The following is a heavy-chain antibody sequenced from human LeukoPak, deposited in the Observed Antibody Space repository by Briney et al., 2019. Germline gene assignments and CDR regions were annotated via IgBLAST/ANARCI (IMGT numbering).Heavy chain of an antibody. Sequence: SETLSLTCTVSGGSISTFYWTRIRQPAGKGLEWIGRINNSGSTNYNPSLRSRVSMSVDRSKNQFSVTLSSVTAADTAVYFCAREGGDPRWLDPWGQGTLVTVSS. V-gene: IGHV4-4*07. J-gene: IGHJ5*02. CDR3: AREGGDPRWLDP. D-gene: IGHD6-25*01. CDR1: GGSISTFY. CDR2: INNSGST.